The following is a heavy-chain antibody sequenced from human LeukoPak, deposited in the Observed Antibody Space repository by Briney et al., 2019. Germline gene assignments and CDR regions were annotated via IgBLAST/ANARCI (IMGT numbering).Heavy chain of an antibody. CDR2: IWYDGSNK. CDR1: GFTFSSYG. CDR3: ARSWAGYPFDY. V-gene: IGHV3-33*01. J-gene: IGHJ4*02. Sequence: GGSLRLSCAASGFTFSSYGMHWVRQAPGKGLEWVAVIWYDGSNKYYADSVKGRFTISRDNSKNTLYLQMNSLRAEDTAVYYCARSWAGYPFDYWSQGTLVTVSS. D-gene: IGHD3/OR15-3a*01.